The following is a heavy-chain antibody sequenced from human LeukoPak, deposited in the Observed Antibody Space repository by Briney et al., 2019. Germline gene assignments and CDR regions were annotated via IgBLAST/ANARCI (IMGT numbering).Heavy chain of an antibody. V-gene: IGHV4-4*07. Sequence: SETLSLTCTASGVSISSYSWSWIRQPAGKGLDWIGRIYTSGSTNYNPSLKGRVTMSVDTSKNQFSLKLSSVTAADTAVYYCARDTYNYGSSAYYFDYWGQGTLVTVSS. CDR3: ARDTYNYGSSAYYFDY. CDR2: IYTSGST. J-gene: IGHJ4*02. CDR1: GVSISSYS. D-gene: IGHD5-18*01.